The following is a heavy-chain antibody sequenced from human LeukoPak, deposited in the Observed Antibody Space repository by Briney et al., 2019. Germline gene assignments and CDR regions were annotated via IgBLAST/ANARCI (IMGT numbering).Heavy chain of an antibody. CDR1: GSSLTELS. J-gene: IGHJ4*02. V-gene: IGHV1-24*01. CDR2: LDVIDSET. CDR3: AAGRPYSLLDY. D-gene: IGHD5-18*01. Sequence: ASVKVSCTVSGSSLTELSLYWVRQAPGKGLEWMGGLDVIDSETFYAQKFQGRVTMTEDSSTDTAYMELRSLTYDDTALYYCAAGRPYSLLDYWGQGTLVTVSS.